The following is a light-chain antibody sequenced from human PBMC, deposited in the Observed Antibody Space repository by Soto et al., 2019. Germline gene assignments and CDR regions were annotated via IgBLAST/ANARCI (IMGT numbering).Light chain of an antibody. CDR3: QQYYNTPLT. Sequence: DIVMTQSPDSLAVTLGESATINCKSSQSVFYSSNNKNYLAWYQQKPGQPPRLLIYWASTRESGVPDRFSGSGSGTDFTLTISSLQAEDVAINYCQQYYNTPLTFGPGTKVDIK. CDR1: QSVFYSSNNKNY. V-gene: IGKV4-1*01. CDR2: WAS. J-gene: IGKJ3*01.